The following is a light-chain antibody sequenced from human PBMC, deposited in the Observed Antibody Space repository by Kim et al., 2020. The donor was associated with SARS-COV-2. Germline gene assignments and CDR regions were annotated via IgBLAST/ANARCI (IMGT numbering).Light chain of an antibody. V-gene: IGLV4-69*01. CDR1: SGHSSYA. CDR2: LNSDGSH. CDR3: QTWGTGMV. Sequence: GASVQLTSTLSSGHSSYAIAWHQQQPEKGPRYLMKLNSDGSHNKGDGIPDRFSGSTSGTEHSLTISSLQSEDEADYYCQTWGTGMVFGGGTQLTVL. J-gene: IGLJ3*02.